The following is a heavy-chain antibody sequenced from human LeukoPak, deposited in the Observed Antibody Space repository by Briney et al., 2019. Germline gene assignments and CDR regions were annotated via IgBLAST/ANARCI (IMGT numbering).Heavy chain of an antibody. V-gene: IGHV4-4*07. CDR2: IYTSGST. D-gene: IGHD6-13*01. Sequence: PSETLSLTRTVSGGSNTNYYWSWIRQPAGKGLEWIGRIYTSGSTNYNPSLKSRVTMSVDTSNNQFSLKMTSMAAADTAVYYCARELNSSTWRPLDRWGQGTLVTVSS. CDR1: GGSNTNYY. J-gene: IGHJ5*02. CDR3: ARELNSSTWRPLDR.